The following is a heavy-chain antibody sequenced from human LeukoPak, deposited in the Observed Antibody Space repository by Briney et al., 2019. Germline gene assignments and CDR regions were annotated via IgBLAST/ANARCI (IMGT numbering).Heavy chain of an antibody. Sequence: GASVKVSCKASGYTFTSYGISWVRQAPGQGLEWMGGIIPIFGTANYAQKFQGRVTITADESTSTAYMELSSLRSEDTAVYYCARGTGYPNWFDPWGQGTLVTVSS. CDR3: ARGTGYPNWFDP. D-gene: IGHD6-25*01. CDR1: GYTFTSYG. V-gene: IGHV1-69*13. J-gene: IGHJ5*02. CDR2: IIPIFGTA.